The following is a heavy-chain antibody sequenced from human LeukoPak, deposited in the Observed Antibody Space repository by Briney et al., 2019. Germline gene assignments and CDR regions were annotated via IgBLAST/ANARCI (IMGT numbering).Heavy chain of an antibody. CDR3: ARVGYDFWSGYLDYYYMDV. V-gene: IGHV3-64*01. J-gene: IGHJ6*03. CDR1: GFTFSSYW. Sequence: PGGSLRLSCAASGFTFSSYWMSWVRQAPGKGLEYVSAISSNGGSTYYANSVKGRFTISRDNSKNTLYLQMGSLRAEDMAVYYCARVGYDFWSGYLDYYYMDVWGKGTTVTVSS. CDR2: ISSNGGST. D-gene: IGHD3-3*01.